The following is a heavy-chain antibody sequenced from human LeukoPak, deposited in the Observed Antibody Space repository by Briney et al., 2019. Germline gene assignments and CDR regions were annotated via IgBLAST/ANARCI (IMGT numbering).Heavy chain of an antibody. CDR2: IYHSGST. CDR1: GYSISSGYY. Sequence: SETLSLTCTVSGYSISSGYYWGWIRQPPGKGLEWIGSIYHSGSTYYNPSLKSRVTISVDTSKNKFSMKLSSVIAADTAVYYCARMGYFDWSINWFDPWGQGTLVTVSS. J-gene: IGHJ5*02. CDR3: ARMGYFDWSINWFDP. D-gene: IGHD3-9*01. V-gene: IGHV4-38-2*02.